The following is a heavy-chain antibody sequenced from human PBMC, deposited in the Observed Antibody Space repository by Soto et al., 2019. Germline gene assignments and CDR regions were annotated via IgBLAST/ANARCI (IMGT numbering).Heavy chain of an antibody. CDR2: IHYGGNA. D-gene: IGHD2-21*02. CDR3: ERVNVTLDL. Sequence: QLQLQESGPGLVGPSETLSLTCTVSGGSVNTYNLFWAWVRQPPGKGLEWIATIHYGGNAYYSPSPPXRXTXPRDTSKHRVSLALTAVTAADTAVDYCERVNVTLDLWGPGTLVTVSP. CDR1: GGSVNTYNLF. J-gene: IGHJ4*02. V-gene: IGHV4-39*01.